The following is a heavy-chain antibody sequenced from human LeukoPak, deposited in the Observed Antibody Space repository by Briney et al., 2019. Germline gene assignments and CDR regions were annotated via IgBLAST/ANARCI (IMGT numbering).Heavy chain of an antibody. D-gene: IGHD2-15*01. CDR2: IIPIFGTA. CDR1: GGTFSSYA. Sequence: SVKVSCKASGGTFSSYAISWVRQTPGQGLEWMGGIIPIFGTANYAQKFQGRVTMTTDTSTSTAYMELRSLRSDDTAVYYCARESSTLRYCSGGSCPADYWGQGTLVTVSS. V-gene: IGHV1-69*05. J-gene: IGHJ4*02. CDR3: ARESSTLRYCSGGSCPADY.